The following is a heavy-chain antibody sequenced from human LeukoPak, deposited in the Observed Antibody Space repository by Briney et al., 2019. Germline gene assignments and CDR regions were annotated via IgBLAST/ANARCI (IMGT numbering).Heavy chain of an antibody. CDR2: VYHSGST. CDR1: GGSISSSNW. CDR3: AREGLNMVRGVIPKEAWGWFDP. V-gene: IGHV4-4*02. J-gene: IGHJ5*02. Sequence: PSKTLSLTCAVSGGSISSSNWWSWVRQPPGKGLEWIGEVYHSGSTNYNPSLKSRVTISVDKSKNQFSLKLSSVTAADTAVYYCAREGLNMVRGVIPKEAWGWFDPWGQGTLVTVSS. D-gene: IGHD3-10*01.